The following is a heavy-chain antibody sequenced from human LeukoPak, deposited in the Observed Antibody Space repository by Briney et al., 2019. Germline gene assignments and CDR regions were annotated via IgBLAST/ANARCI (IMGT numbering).Heavy chain of an antibody. V-gene: IGHV3-53*01. CDR3: ARDFLSDENQLRLAAPFDY. J-gene: IGHJ4*02. CDR1: GFTVSSNY. CDR2: IYSGGST. Sequence: PGGSLRLSCTASGFTVSSNYMSWVRQAPGKGLEWVSVIYSGGSTYYADSVKGRFTISRDNSKNSLYLQMNSLRAEDTAVYYCARDFLSDENQLRLAAPFDYWGQGTLVTVSS. D-gene: IGHD2-2*01.